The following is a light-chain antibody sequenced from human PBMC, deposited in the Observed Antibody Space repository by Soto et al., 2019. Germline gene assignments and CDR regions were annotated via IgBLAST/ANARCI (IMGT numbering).Light chain of an antibody. J-gene: IGKJ5*01. CDR1: PDISNY. V-gene: IGKV1-33*01. CDR3: QQYDNLPPIT. CDR2: DAS. Sequence: IQITQSPSSMSAYVGERLTITCKASPDISNYLNWYQQKPGKAPKLLIYDASNLETGVPSRFSGSGSGTDFTFTISSLQPEDIATYYCQQYDNLPPITLAQGTRLEI.